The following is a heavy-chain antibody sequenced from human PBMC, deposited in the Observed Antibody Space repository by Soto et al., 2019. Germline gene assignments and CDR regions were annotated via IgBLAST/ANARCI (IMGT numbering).Heavy chain of an antibody. CDR3: ACCSWAQVRFPIAY. J-gene: IGHJ4*02. CDR1: PFIFNTYA. CDR2: ISYDGSYT. Sequence: GGSLRLSCSASPFIFNTYAMHWVRQAPGKGLEWVATISYDGSYTSYADSVRGRFTIFRQNSRNTLSLQMDTLKREDTGVYFCACCSWAQVRFPIAYSAQGTQVTVSA. D-gene: IGHD2-21*01. V-gene: IGHV3-30-3*02.